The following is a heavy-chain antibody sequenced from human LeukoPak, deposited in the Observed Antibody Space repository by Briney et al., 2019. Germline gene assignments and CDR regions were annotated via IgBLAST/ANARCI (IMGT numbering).Heavy chain of an antibody. J-gene: IGHJ6*03. V-gene: IGHV1-2*02. CDR3: ARAMTDSSSWYSPYYYYMDA. CDR2: INPNSGGT. CDR1: GYTFTDYY. D-gene: IGHD6-13*01. Sequence: ASVKVSCKASGYTFTDYYIQWVRQAPGHGLEWMGWINPNSGGTNYAENLQGRVTMTRDTSISTAYMELSRLRSDDTAVYYCARAMTDSSSWYSPYYYYMDAWGKGTTVTVSS.